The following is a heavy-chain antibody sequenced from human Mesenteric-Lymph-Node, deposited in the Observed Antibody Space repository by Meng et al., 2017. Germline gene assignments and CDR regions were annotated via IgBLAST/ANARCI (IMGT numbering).Heavy chain of an antibody. Sequence: QVQLQEPGPGLVKPSQTLSLTCTVSGGSISSGDYYWSWIRQPPGKGLEWIGCIYYSGSTYYNPSLQSRVTMFVDTSKNQFSLMLTSVTATDTAVYYCARRRGGSGRDCWGQGTLVTVSS. CDR3: ARRRGGSGRDC. J-gene: IGHJ4*02. V-gene: IGHV4-30-4*01. D-gene: IGHD3-10*01. CDR2: IYYSGST. CDR1: GGSISSGDYY.